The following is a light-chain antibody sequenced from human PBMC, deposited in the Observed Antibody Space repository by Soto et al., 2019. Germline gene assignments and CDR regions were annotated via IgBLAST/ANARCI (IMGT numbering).Light chain of an antibody. J-gene: IGLJ2*01. CDR1: SSDVGDYNY. CDR2: EVS. Sequence: QSALTQPPSASGSPGQSVTISCTGTSSDVGDYNYVSWYQQHPGKAPKLLIYEVSKRPSGVPDRFSGSKSGNTASLTVSGLQAEDEADYYCSSYAHTNNKLFGGGTKLTVL. V-gene: IGLV2-8*01. CDR3: SSYAHTNNKL.